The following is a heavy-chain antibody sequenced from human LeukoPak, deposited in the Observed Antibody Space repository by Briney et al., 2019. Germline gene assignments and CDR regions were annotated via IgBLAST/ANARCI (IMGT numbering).Heavy chain of an antibody. D-gene: IGHD3-10*01. CDR1: GFTFDDYA. V-gene: IGHV3-9*01. J-gene: IGHJ4*02. CDR2: ISWNSGSI. CDR3: AKDLEGSGSYSFDY. Sequence: GGPLTLSCAASGFTFDDYAMHWVRQAPGKGLEWLSGISWNSGSIGYADSVKGRFTISRDNAKNSLYLQMNSLRAEDTALYYCAKDLEGSGSYSFDYWGQGTLVTVSS.